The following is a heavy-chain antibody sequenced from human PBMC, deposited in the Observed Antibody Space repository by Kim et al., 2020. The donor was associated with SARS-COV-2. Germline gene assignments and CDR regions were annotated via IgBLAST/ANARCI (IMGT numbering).Heavy chain of an antibody. Sequence: GGSLRLSCAASGFTFSSYGMHWVRQAPGKGLEWVAVIWYDGSNKYYADSVKGRFTISRDNSKNTLYLQMNSLRAEDTAVYYCARDGAQYYDFWSGYYRPYYFDYWGQGTLVTVSS. CDR3: ARDGAQYYDFWSGYYRPYYFDY. V-gene: IGHV3-33*01. CDR1: GFTFSSYG. CDR2: IWYDGSNK. J-gene: IGHJ4*02. D-gene: IGHD3-3*01.